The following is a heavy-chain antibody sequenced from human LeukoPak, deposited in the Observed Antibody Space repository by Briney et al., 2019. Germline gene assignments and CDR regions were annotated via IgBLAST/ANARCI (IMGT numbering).Heavy chain of an antibody. CDR1: GFTFSSYG. J-gene: IGHJ4*02. CDR3: AKLSHDYSNYEMYDY. V-gene: IGHV3-23*01. D-gene: IGHD4-11*01. CDR2: ISGSGGST. Sequence: PGGSLRLSCAASGFTFSSYGMSWVRQAPGKGLEWVSAISGSGGSTYYADSVKGRFTISRDNSKNTLYLQMNSLRAEDTAVYYCAKLSHDYSNYEMYDYWGQGTLVTVSS.